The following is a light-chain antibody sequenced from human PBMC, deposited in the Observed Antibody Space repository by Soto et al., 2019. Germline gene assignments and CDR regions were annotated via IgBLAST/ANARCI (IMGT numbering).Light chain of an antibody. CDR2: DNH. Sequence: QSVLTQPPSVSGAPGQRVTISCTGTSSNIGAGYDVHWYQHLPGTAPKLLIYDNHNRPSGVSDRFSGSRSGASASLVITGLQTEDEALYYCQSYDSDQRLLIFGGETKLTVL. J-gene: IGLJ2*01. CDR3: QSYDSDQRLLI. V-gene: IGLV1-40*01. CDR1: SSNIGAGYD.